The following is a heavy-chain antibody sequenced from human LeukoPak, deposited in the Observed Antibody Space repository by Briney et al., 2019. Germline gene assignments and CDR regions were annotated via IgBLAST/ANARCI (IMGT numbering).Heavy chain of an antibody. CDR1: GGSISSYY. CDR2: IYYSGST. D-gene: IGHD6-19*01. Sequence: SETLSLTCTVSGGSISSYYWSWIRQPPGKGLEWIGYIYYSGSTNYNPSLKSRVTISVDTSKNQFSLKLSSVTAADTAVYYCARGPSYSSGWSIDYWGQGTLVTVSS. CDR3: ARGPSYSSGWSIDY. J-gene: IGHJ4*02. V-gene: IGHV4-59*01.